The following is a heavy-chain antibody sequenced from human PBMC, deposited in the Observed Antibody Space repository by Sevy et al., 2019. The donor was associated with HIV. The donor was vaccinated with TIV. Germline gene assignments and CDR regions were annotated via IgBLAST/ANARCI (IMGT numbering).Heavy chain of an antibody. V-gene: IGHV3-23*01. CDR3: AKDNDYDFWSGYLIDY. CDR2: ISGSGGST. J-gene: IGHJ4*02. CDR1: GFTFSSYA. D-gene: IGHD3-3*01. Sequence: GGALRLSCAASGFTFSSYAMSWVRQAPGKGLEWVSAISGSGGSTYYADSVKGRFTISRDNSKNTLYLQMNSLRAEDTAVYYCAKDNDYDFWSGYLIDYWGQGTLVTVSS.